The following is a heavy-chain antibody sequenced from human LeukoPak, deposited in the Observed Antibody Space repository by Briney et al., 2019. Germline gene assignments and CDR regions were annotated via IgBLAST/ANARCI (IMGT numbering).Heavy chain of an antibody. CDR2: ISSSGSTI. V-gene: IGHV3-11*01. CDR1: GFTFSDYY. Sequence: GGSLRLSCAASGFTFSDYYMSWIRQAPGKGREWVSYISSSGSTIYYADSVKGRFTISRDNAKNSLYLQMNSLRAEDTAVYYCARESGSFLEWGEHDAFDIWGQGTMVTVSS. CDR3: ARESGSFLEWGEHDAFDI. D-gene: IGHD3-3*01. J-gene: IGHJ3*02.